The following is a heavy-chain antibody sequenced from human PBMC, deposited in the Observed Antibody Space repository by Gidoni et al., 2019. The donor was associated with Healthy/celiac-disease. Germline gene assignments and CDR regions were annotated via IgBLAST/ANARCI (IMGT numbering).Heavy chain of an antibody. CDR1: GFPFSSYG. J-gene: IGHJ4*02. CDR2: ISYDGSNK. V-gene: IGHV3-30*18. D-gene: IGHD1-26*01. Sequence: QVQLVESGGGVVQPGRSLRLSCAASGFPFSSYGMHWVRQAPGKGLEWVAVISYDGSNKYYADSVKGRFTISRDNSKNTLYLQMNSLRAEDTAVYYCAKDPEWELPYFDYWGQGTLVTVSS. CDR3: AKDPEWELPYFDY.